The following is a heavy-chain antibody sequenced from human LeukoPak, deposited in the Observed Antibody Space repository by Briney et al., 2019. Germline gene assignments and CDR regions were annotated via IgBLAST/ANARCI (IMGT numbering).Heavy chain of an antibody. CDR1: GYTFSGYY. Sequence: GASVKVSCKASGYTFSGYYMHWVRQAPGQGLEWMGWISAYNGNTNYAQKLQGRVTMTTDTSTSTVYMELSSLRSEDTAFYYCARDNDFDYWGQGTLVTVSS. CDR3: ARDNDFDY. D-gene: IGHD2-8*01. J-gene: IGHJ4*02. CDR2: ISAYNGNT. V-gene: IGHV1-18*04.